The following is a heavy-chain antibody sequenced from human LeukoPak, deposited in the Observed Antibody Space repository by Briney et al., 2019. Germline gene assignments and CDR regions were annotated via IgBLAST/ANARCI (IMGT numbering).Heavy chain of an antibody. J-gene: IGHJ6*04. D-gene: IGHD3-16*02. CDR1: GGTFSSYA. CDR3: ARVNPEYDYVWGSYRYSPMDV. Sequence: ASVKVSCKASGGTFSSYAISWVRQAPGQGLEWMGGIIPIFGTANYAQKFQGRVTITADKSTSTAYMELSSLRSEDTAVYYCARVNPEYDYVWGSYRYSPMDVWGKGTAVTVSS. V-gene: IGHV1-69*06. CDR2: IIPIFGTA.